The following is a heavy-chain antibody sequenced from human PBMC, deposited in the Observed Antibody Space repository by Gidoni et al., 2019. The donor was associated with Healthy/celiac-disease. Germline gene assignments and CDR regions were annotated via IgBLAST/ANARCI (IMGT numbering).Heavy chain of an antibody. Sequence: EVQLVPSGGGLVKPGGSLRLSCAASGFTFSNAWMNWVRQAPGKGLEWVGRIKSKTDGGTTDYAAPVKGRFTISRDDSKNTLYLQMNSLKTEDTAVYYCTTEEGLLWFGECYWGQGTLVTVSS. CDR3: TTEEGLLWFGECY. CDR2: IKSKTDGGTT. V-gene: IGHV3-15*07. J-gene: IGHJ4*02. CDR1: GFTFSNAW. D-gene: IGHD3-10*01.